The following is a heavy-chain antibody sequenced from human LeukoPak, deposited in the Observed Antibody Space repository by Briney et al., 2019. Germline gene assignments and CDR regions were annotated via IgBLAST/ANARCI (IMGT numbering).Heavy chain of an antibody. CDR3: ARLGSSTNGWFDP. CDR2: IYSGGST. V-gene: IGHV3-53*01. J-gene: IGHJ5*02. D-gene: IGHD2-2*01. Sequence: GGSLRLSCAASGFTVSSNYMSWVRQAPGKGLEWVSVIYSGGSTYYADSVKGRYTISRDNSKNTLYLQMNGLRAEDTAVYYCARLGSSTNGWFDPWGQGTLVTVSS. CDR1: GFTVSSNY.